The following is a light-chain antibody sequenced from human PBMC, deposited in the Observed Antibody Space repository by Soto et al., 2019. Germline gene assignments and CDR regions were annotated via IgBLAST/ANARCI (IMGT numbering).Light chain of an antibody. CDR3: QQRSTT. Sequence: EIVLTQFPATLSLSPGERATLLCRASQSVSNYLAWYQQKPGQAPRLLIFDASNRATGIPARFSGSGSGTDFTLTISSLEPEAFAVYYCQQRSTTFGGGTKVDIK. J-gene: IGKJ4*01. V-gene: IGKV3-11*01. CDR2: DAS. CDR1: QSVSNY.